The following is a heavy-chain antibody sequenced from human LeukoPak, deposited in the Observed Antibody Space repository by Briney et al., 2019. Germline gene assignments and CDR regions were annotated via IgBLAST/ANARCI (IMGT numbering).Heavy chain of an antibody. CDR2: IRYDGSNK. V-gene: IGHV3-30*02. J-gene: IGHJ3*02. CDR3: ARLTSDAFDI. Sequence: GGSLRLSCAASGFTFSSYGMHWVRQAPGKGLEWVAFIRYDGSNKYYADSVKGRFTISRDNSKNTLYLQMNSLRAEDTAVYYCARLTSDAFDIWGQGTMVTVSS. D-gene: IGHD1-20*01. CDR1: GFTFSSYG.